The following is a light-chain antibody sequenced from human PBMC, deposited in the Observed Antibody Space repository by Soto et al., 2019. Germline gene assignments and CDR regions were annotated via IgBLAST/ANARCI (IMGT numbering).Light chain of an antibody. V-gene: IGLV2-14*01. Sequence: QSVLTQPASVSGSPGQSITISCTGTSRDIGVYNYVSWYQQYPGNAPKLIIFEVTNRPSGVSDRFSGSKSGNTASLTISGLLPEDEADYYCSSYTTRSTYVFGSGTKLTVL. CDR3: SSYTTRSTYV. CDR1: SRDIGVYNY. CDR2: EVT. J-gene: IGLJ1*01.